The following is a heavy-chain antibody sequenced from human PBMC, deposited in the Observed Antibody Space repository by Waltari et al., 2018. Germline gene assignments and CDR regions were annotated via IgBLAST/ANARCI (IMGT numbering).Heavy chain of an antibody. CDR3: ARGVKGGFPLYDY. D-gene: IGHD3-16*01. V-gene: IGHV4-61*02. J-gene: IGHJ4*02. CDR2: IYTSGST. CDR1: GGSISSGSYY. Sequence: QVQLQESGPGLVKPSQTLSLTCTVSGGSISSGSYYWSWIRQPAGKGLEWIGRIYTSGSTNYNPSRKSRVTISVDTSKNQFSLKLSSVTAADTAVYYCARGVKGGFPLYDYWGQGTLVTVSS.